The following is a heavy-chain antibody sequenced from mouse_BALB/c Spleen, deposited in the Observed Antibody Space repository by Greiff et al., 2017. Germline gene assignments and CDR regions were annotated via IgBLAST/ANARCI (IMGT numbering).Heavy chain of an antibody. CDR3: ASYCRCAMDY. V-gene: IGHV1S81*02. D-gene: IGHD2-14*01. J-gene: IGHJ4*01. CDR2: INPSNGRT. Sequence: VQLQQPGAELVKPGASVKLSCKASGYTFTSYWMHWVKQRPGQGLEWIGEINPSNGRTNYNEKFKSKATLTVDKSSGTAYMQLSSLTSEDSAVYYCASYCRCAMDYWGQGTSVTVSS. CDR1: GYTFTSYW.